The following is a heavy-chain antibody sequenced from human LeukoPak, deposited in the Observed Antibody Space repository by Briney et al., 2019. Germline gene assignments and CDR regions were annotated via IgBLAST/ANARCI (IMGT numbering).Heavy chain of an antibody. Sequence: ASVKVSCKASGYTFTNYYIHWVRQAPEQGLEWMGFINPTAGSTSYAQNFQGRVTMTRDMSTSIVYMELSSLRSDDTAVYYCARNQASGLDYWGQGTLVTVSS. CDR2: INPTAGST. CDR3: ARNQASGLDY. J-gene: IGHJ4*02. CDR1: GYTFTNYY. D-gene: IGHD3-10*01. V-gene: IGHV1-46*01.